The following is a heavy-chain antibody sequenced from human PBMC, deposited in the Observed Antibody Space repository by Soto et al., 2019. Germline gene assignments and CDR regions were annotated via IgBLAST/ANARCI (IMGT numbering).Heavy chain of an antibody. V-gene: IGHV3-21*01. D-gene: IGHD2-2*01. CDR3: ARVSYPDP. Sequence: GVTLRLSSTASGFTFSSYGMNWVRQAPGKGLEWVSSISSSSRYIYYADSVKGRFTISRDNAKNSLYLQMNSLRADDTAVYYCARVSYPDPWGQGTLVTVSS. CDR1: GFTFSSYG. J-gene: IGHJ5*02. CDR2: ISSSSRYI.